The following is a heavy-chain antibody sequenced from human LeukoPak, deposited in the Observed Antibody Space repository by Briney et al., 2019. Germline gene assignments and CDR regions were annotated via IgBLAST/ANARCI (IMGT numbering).Heavy chain of an antibody. J-gene: IGHJ4*02. CDR1: VFPFCIFS. Sequence: GGSLRLSCAPSVFPFCIFSKICLRDSPQKGLECVSPITSRSSYIFCADSGKGRFTISRQNQKNSLYMQMNSLRTEETAVYYYARGIPLYYYDSSGHFLDCWGQGRLVTVSS. CDR3: ARGIPLYYYDSSGHFLDC. CDR2: ITSRSSYI. V-gene: IGHV3-21*01. D-gene: IGHD3-22*01.